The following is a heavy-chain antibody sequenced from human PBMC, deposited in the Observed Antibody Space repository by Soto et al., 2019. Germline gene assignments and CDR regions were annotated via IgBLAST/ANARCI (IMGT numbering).Heavy chain of an antibody. CDR2: INAGNGNT. D-gene: IGHD3-9*01. J-gene: IGHJ6*02. Sequence: ASVKVSCKASGYTFTSYAMHWVRQAPGQRLEWMGWINAGNGNTKYSQKFQGRVTITRDTSASTAYMELSSLRSEDTAVYYCAREREDDISPYGMDVWGQGTTVTVSS. CDR3: AREREDDISPYGMDV. V-gene: IGHV1-3*01. CDR1: GYTFTSYA.